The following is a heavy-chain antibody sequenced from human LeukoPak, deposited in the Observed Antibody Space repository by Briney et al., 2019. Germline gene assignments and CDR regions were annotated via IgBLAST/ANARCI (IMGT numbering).Heavy chain of an antibody. Sequence: ASVKVSFTASGYTFTSYYMHWVRQAPGQGLEWMGIINPSGGSTSYAQKFQGRVTMTRDTSTSTVYMELSSLRSEDTAVYYCAREPEEILYYYDSSGEFDYWGQGTLVTVSS. CDR3: AREPEEILYYYDSSGEFDY. J-gene: IGHJ4*02. V-gene: IGHV1-46*01. D-gene: IGHD3-22*01. CDR2: INPSGGST. CDR1: GYTFTSYY.